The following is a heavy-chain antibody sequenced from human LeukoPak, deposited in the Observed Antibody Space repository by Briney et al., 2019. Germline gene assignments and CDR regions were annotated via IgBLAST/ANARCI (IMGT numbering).Heavy chain of an antibody. V-gene: IGHV3-15*01. CDR1: GFTFSNAW. D-gene: IGHD6-13*01. CDR3: TRVIAAARGQGDWFDP. Sequence: PGGSLRLSCAASGFTFSNAWMSWVRQAPGKGLEWVGRIKSKTDGGTTDYAAPVKGRFTISRDDSKNTLYLQMNSLKTEDTAVYYCTRVIAAARGQGDWFDPWGQGTLVTVSS. CDR2: IKSKTDGGTT. J-gene: IGHJ5*02.